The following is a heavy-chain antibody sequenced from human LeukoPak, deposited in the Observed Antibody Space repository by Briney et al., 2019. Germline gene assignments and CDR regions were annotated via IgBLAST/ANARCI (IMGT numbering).Heavy chain of an antibody. CDR1: GGPFSSYY. J-gene: IGHJ4*02. V-gene: IGHV4-59*12. CDR3: ARQRADRIFGVVMGFGPDY. D-gene: IGHD3-3*02. CDR2: IYYTGSA. Sequence: PSETLSLTCTVSGGPFSSYYWSWIRQPPGKGLEWIGYIYYTGSANYNPSLKSRVTMSVDTSKNQFSLKLSSVTAADTAVYYCARQRADRIFGVVMGFGPDYWGRGTLVTVSS.